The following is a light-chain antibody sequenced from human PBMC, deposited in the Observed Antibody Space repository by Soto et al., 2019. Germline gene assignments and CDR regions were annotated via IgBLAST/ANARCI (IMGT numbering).Light chain of an antibody. Sequence: IQMTQSPSTLSASVGDRVTITCRASQSISSWLAWYQQKPGKAPKLLIYDASSLESGVPSRFSGSGSGTEXXLTIXSXXPDXFXXYXXXXYNSYSQTFGQGTKLEIK. J-gene: IGKJ2*01. CDR1: QSISSW. V-gene: IGKV1-5*01. CDR2: DAS. CDR3: XXYNSYSQT.